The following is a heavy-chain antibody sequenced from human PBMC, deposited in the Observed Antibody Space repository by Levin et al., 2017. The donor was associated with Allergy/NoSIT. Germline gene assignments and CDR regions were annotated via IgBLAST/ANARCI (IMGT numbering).Heavy chain of an antibody. J-gene: IGHJ6*02. Sequence: GGSLRLSCAASGFPFSSYGMHWVRQAPGKGPEWVALISYNGANKYYADSVQGRFSISRDNSKNTLYLQINSLRAEDTAVYYCARVPDRITMARGIIFRRENYNYGMDVWGQGTTVTVSS. CDR1: GFPFSSYG. D-gene: IGHD3-10*01. CDR3: ARVPDRITMARGIIFRRENYNYGMDV. V-gene: IGHV3-30*03. CDR2: ISYNGANK.